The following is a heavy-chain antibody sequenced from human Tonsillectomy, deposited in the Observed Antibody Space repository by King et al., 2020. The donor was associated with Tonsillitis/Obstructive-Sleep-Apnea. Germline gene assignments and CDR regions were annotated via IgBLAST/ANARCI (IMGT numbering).Heavy chain of an antibody. CDR3: ARETLDYYDSSGYYSHMNFDY. CDR1: GFTFSSYS. D-gene: IGHD3-22*01. CDR2: ISSSSSXI. V-gene: IGHV3-21*01. Sequence: VQLVESGGGLVKPGGSLRLSCAASGFTFSSYSMNWVRQAPGKGLEWVSSISSSSSXIYYADSVKGRFTISRDNAKNSLYLQMNSLRAEDTAVYYCARETLDYYDSSGYYSHMNFDYWGQGTLVTVSS. J-gene: IGHJ4*02.